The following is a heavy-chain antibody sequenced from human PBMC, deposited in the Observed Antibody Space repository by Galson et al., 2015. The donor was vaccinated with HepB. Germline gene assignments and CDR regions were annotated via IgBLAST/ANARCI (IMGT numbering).Heavy chain of an antibody. D-gene: IGHD3-16*01. V-gene: IGHV5-51*01. CDR2: IHPGDSDI. J-gene: IGHJ6*02. CDR1: GYIFTNHW. CDR3: ARSVFRPNYFYYYGTDV. Sequence: QSGAEVKKPGESLKISCQASGYIFTNHWIGWVRQMPGKGLEWMGIIHPGDSDIRYSPSFQGQATISVDKSTSTAYVQWSSLKASDTAMYYCARSVFRPNYFYYYGTDVWGRGTMVTVSS.